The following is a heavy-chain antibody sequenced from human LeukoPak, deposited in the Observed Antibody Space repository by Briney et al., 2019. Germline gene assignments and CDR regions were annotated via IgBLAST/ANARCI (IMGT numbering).Heavy chain of an antibody. J-gene: IGHJ4*02. CDR3: ATSLRYFDWLRNFDY. D-gene: IGHD3-9*01. CDR2: INNSGDRI. V-gene: IGHV3-23*01. Sequence: PGGSLRLSCAASGFTFSSYAMTWVRQAPGKGLEWVSGINNSGDRIYYADSVKGRFTISRDNSKNTLYLQMNSLRAEDTAVYYCATSLRYFDWLRNFDYWGQGTLVAVSS. CDR1: GFTFSSYA.